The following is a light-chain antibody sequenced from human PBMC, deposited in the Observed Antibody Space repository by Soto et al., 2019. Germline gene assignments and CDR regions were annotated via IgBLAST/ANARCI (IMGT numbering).Light chain of an antibody. J-gene: IGKJ5*01. CDR1: QSVSSSY. V-gene: IGKV3-20*01. CDR3: QQYGNSPIT. CDR2: GAS. Sequence: EIVLTQSPGTLSLSPGERATLSCRASQSVSSSYLAWYQQKPGQAPRLLIFGASTRATGIPDRFSGGGSGTDFTLTISRLEPEDFAVYYCQQYGNSPITCGQGTRLEIK.